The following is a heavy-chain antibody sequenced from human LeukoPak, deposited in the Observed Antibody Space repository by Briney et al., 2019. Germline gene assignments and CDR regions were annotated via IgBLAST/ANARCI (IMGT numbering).Heavy chain of an antibody. V-gene: IGHV4-34*01. J-gene: IGHJ4*02. CDR2: INHGGRT. Sequence: KASETLSFTCAVSGASFNGHYWTWIRQPPGKGLEWIGEINHGGRTTYYPSLKSRVTISVDTSKNQFSLNLTSVTAADTAVYYCARGQANIVGAATLLDSWGQGTPVIVSS. CDR1: GASFNGHY. CDR3: ARGQANIVGAATLLDS. D-gene: IGHD1-26*01.